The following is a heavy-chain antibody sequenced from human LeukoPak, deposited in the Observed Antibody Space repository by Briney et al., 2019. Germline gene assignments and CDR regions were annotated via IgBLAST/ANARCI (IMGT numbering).Heavy chain of an antibody. J-gene: IGHJ6*04. CDR1: GYTFTSYY. D-gene: IGHD2-2*01. CDR3: ARDIVVVPAAPVYGMDV. V-gene: IGHV1-46*01. CDR2: INPSGGST. Sequence: ASVKVSCKASGYTFTSYYMHWVRQAPGQGLEWMGIINPSGGSTSYEQKFQGRVTMTRDTSTSTVYMELSSLRSEATAVYYCARDIVVVPAAPVYGMDVWGKGTTVTVSS.